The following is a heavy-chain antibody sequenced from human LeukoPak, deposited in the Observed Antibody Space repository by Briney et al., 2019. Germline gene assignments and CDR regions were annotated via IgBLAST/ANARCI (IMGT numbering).Heavy chain of an antibody. J-gene: IGHJ3*01. CDR1: GLTFSTYD. V-gene: IGHV3-13*04. CDR2: IGKGGDT. Sequence: GGSLRLSCAASGLTFSTYDMHWVRHATGEGLGWVSGIGKGGDTYYVGSVKGRFTISRENAKNSLYLQMNSLRSGDTAVYYCARGGYSGFDVWGQGTVVTVSS. D-gene: IGHD5-12*01. CDR3: ARGGYSGFDV.